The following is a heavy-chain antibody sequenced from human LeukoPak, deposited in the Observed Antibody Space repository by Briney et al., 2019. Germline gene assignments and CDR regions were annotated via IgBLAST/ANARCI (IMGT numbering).Heavy chain of an antibody. CDR1: GGSISSSSYY. CDR3: ARQGGYSYGYVGC. V-gene: IGHV4-39*01. D-gene: IGHD5-18*01. Sequence: PSETLSLTCTVSGGSISSSSYYWGWIRQPPGKGMEWIGSIYYSGSTYYNPSLKSRVTISVDTSKNQFSLKLSSVTAADTAVYYCARQGGYSYGYVGCWGQGTLVTVSS. J-gene: IGHJ4*02. CDR2: IYYSGST.